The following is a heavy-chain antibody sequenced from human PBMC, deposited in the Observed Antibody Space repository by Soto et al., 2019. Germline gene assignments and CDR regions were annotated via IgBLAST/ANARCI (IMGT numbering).Heavy chain of an antibody. V-gene: IGHV4-59*08. CDR2: IYYSGST. J-gene: IGHJ5*02. Sequence: SETLSLTCTVSGGSISSYYWSWIRQPPGKGLEWIGYIYYSGSTNYNPSLKSRVTISVDTSKNQFSLKLSSVTAADTAVYYCARHSSGWSSNWFDPWGQGTLVTVSS. D-gene: IGHD6-19*01. CDR1: GGSISSYY. CDR3: ARHSSGWSSNWFDP.